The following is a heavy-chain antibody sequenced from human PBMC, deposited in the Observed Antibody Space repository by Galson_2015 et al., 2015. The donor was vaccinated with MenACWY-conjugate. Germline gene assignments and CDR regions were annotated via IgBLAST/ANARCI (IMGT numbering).Heavy chain of an antibody. CDR3: AREVVVVPAAISGNYGMDV. CDR2: INHSEST. Sequence: ETLSLTCAVYGGSFSGYYWTWIRQPPGKGLEWIGEINHSESTNYNPSLKSRVTISVDTSKNQFSLKLTSVTAADTAVYYCAREVVVVPAAISGNYGMDVWGQGTTVTVSS. J-gene: IGHJ6*02. D-gene: IGHD2-2*02. CDR1: GGSFSGYY. V-gene: IGHV4-34*01.